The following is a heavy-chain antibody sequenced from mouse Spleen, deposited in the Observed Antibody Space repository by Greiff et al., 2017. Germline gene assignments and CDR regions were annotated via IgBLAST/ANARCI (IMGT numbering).Heavy chain of an antibody. CDR3: ASTITTATGFAY. CDR1: GFSLTSYG. Sequence: VMLVESGPGLVAPSQSLSITCTVSGFSLTSYGVDWVRQSPGKGLEWLGVIWGGGSTNYNSALKSRLSISKDNSKSQVFLKMNSLQTDDTAMYYCASTITTATGFAYWGQGTLVTVSA. J-gene: IGHJ3*01. CDR2: IWGGGST. D-gene: IGHD1-2*01. V-gene: IGHV2-6*01.